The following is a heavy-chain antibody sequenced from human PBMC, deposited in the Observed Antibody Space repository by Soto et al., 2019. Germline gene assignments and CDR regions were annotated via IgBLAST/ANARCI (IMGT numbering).Heavy chain of an antibody. CDR2: IWYDGSNK. J-gene: IGHJ4*02. V-gene: IGHV3-33*01. CDR3: ARGTTVVTLLDY. Sequence: QVQLVESGGGVVQPGRSLRLSCAASGFTFSSYGMHRVRQAPGKGLEWVAVIWYDGSNKYYADSVKGRFTISRDNSKNTLFLQMNSLRAEDTAVYYCARGTTVVTLLDYWGQGALVTVSS. D-gene: IGHD2-21*02. CDR1: GFTFSSYG.